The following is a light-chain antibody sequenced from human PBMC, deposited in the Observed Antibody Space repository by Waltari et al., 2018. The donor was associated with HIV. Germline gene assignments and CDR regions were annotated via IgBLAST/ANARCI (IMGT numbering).Light chain of an antibody. Sequence: DIQMTQSPSTLSASVGDRVTITCRASQNVNNWLAWYQQKPGKAPKLLISKASNLESGVPSGFSGSGSGTEFTLTISSLQPDDFATYYCQQYYSYPLTFGGGTNVELK. V-gene: IGKV1-5*03. CDR3: QQYYSYPLT. CDR2: KAS. CDR1: QNVNNW. J-gene: IGKJ4*01.